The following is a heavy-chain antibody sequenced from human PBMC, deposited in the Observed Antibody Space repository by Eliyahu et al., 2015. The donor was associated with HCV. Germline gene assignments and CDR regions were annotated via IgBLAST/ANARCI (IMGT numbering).Heavy chain of an antibody. Sequence: QVQLVQSGAEVKKPGASVKVSCKASGNTFTDYYIHWLRQAPGQGPEWMAWINPNSGDTHYAQQFQDRVTLTRDTSIRTAYMEMSGLISDDTAVYYCARDLAGSLGTSFDFWGQGTLVTVSS. CDR3: ARDLAGSLGTSFDF. J-gene: IGHJ4*02. V-gene: IGHV1-2*02. CDR2: INPNSGDT. D-gene: IGHD2-21*01. CDR1: GNTFTDYY.